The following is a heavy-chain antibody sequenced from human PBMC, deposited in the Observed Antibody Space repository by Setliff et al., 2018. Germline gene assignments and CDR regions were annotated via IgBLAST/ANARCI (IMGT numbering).Heavy chain of an antibody. CDR3: AKSGGDHCCPLYHHYYMDV. V-gene: IGHV3-48*01. D-gene: IGHD2-21*02. J-gene: IGHJ6*03. CDR2: TSSGSNSI. CDR1: GFTFSNYT. Sequence: GGSLRLSCAASGFTFSNYTMNWVRQAPGKGLEWISYTSSGSNSIYYADSVMGRFTISRDNDRNFLYLQMNRLRPEDTAVYYCAKSGGDHCCPLYHHYYMDVWGTGTTVTVSS.